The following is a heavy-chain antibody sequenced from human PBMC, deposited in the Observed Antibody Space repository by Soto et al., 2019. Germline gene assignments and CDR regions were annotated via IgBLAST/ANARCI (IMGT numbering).Heavy chain of an antibody. CDR2: IYYSGST. V-gene: IGHV4-59*01. Sequence: SETLSLTCTVSVGSISSYYWSWIREPPGKGLEWIGYIYYSGSTNYNPSLKSRVTISVDTSKNQFSLKLSSVTAADTAVYYCARASTARGGIQLWWYYYYGMDVWGQGTTVTVSS. CDR1: VGSISSYY. D-gene: IGHD5-18*01. J-gene: IGHJ6*02. CDR3: ARASTARGGIQLWWYYYYGMDV.